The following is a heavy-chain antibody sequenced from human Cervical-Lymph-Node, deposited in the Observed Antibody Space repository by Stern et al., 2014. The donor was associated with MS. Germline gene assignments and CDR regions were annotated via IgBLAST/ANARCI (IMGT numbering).Heavy chain of an antibody. Sequence: VQLVQSGAEVKKPGASVKVSCRASGYTFTSYGISWVRQAPGQGLEWMGWISTYNGNKNYAQKFQGRVTMTTDTSTSTAYMELRSLISDDTAVYYCARDIYCSGGTCYFEFFDYWGQGTLVAVS. CDR2: ISTYNGNK. CDR1: GYTFTSYG. V-gene: IGHV1-18*01. D-gene: IGHD2-15*01. J-gene: IGHJ4*02. CDR3: ARDIYCSGGTCYFEFFDY.